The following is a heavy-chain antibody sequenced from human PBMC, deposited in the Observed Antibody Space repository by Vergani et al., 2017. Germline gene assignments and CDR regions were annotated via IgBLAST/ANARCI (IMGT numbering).Heavy chain of an antibody. V-gene: IGHV1-8*01. D-gene: IGHD6-19*01. CDR3: ARGYSSGLDNYYYYFYMDV. Sequence: QVQLVQSGAEVKKPGASVKVSCKASGYTFTSYDINWVRQATGQGLERMGWMNPNSGNTGYAQKFQGRVTMTRNTSISTAYMELSSLRSEDTAVYYWARGYSSGLDNYYYYFYMDVWGKGTTVTVSS. CDR2: MNPNSGNT. CDR1: GYTFTSYD. J-gene: IGHJ6*03.